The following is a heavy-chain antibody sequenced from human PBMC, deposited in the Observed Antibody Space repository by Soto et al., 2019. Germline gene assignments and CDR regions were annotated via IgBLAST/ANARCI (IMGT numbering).Heavy chain of an antibody. CDR3: ARVQAEGESYLHYYYYGMDV. CDR2: IFPILGIA. CDR1: GGTFSSYT. Sequence: QVQLVQSGAEVKKPGSSVKVSCKASGGTFSSYTISWVRQAPGQGLEWMGRIFPILGIANYAQKFQGRVTITADKSTSTAYMELSSLRSEDTAVYYCARVQAEGESYLHYYYYGMDVWGQGTTVTVSS. J-gene: IGHJ6*02. V-gene: IGHV1-69*02. D-gene: IGHD1-26*01.